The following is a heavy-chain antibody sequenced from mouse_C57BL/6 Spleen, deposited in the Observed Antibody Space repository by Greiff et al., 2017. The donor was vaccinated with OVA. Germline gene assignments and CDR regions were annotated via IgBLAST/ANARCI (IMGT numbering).Heavy chain of an antibody. D-gene: IGHD1-1*01. J-gene: IGHJ2*01. CDR1: GYTFTSYW. CDR2: LYPSDSET. V-gene: IGHV1-61*01. Sequence: QVQLQQPGAELVRPGSSVKLSCKASGYTFTSYWMDWVKQRPGQGLEWIGNLYPSDSETHYNQKFKDKATLTVDKSSSTAYMQLSSLTSEDSAVYYCAREGHYYGSSPFDYWGQGTTLTVSS. CDR3: AREGHYYGSSPFDY.